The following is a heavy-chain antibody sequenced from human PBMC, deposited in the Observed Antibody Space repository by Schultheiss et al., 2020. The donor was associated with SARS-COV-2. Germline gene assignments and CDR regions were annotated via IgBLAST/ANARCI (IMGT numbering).Heavy chain of an antibody. J-gene: IGHJ5*02. Sequence: GGSLRLSCAASGFTFSSYEMNWVRQAPGKGLEWVSAISGSGGSTYYADSVKGRFTISRDNSKNTLYLQMSSLRAEDTALYYCARAAGYFDWLFPLDPWGQGTLVTVSS. CDR2: ISGSGGST. D-gene: IGHD3-9*01. CDR1: GFTFSSYE. V-gene: IGHV3-23*01. CDR3: ARAAGYFDWLFPLDP.